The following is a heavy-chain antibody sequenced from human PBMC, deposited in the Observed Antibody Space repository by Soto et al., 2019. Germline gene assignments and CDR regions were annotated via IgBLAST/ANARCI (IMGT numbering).Heavy chain of an antibody. D-gene: IGHD2-2*01. J-gene: IGHJ5*02. Sequence: QVQLVESGGGVVQPGRSLTLSCAASGFTFSDYAMHWVRQAPGKGLEWVAVISYDGRNKWYADSVKGRFTISRDSSKRALYLQMNSLRGEDTAIYYWAKNLSTSSWFDAWGQGTLVSVSS. CDR2: ISYDGRNK. CDR3: AKNLSTSSWFDA. CDR1: GFTFSDYA. V-gene: IGHV3-30*18.